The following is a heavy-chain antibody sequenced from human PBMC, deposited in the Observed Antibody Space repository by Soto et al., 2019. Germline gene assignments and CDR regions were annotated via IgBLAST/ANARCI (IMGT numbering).Heavy chain of an antibody. D-gene: IGHD4-17*01. CDR2: INSRSTNK. CDR1: GFIFSTYS. CDR3: AATYAFADYRFDC. J-gene: IGHJ4*02. V-gene: IGHV3-48*02. Sequence: GGSLRLSCAGSGFIFSTYSINWVRQAPGRGLEWVSYINSRSTNKYYADSVKGRFTISRDNARNSLYLEMNYLRDEDTAVYYCAATYAFADYRFDCWGQGTLVTVSS.